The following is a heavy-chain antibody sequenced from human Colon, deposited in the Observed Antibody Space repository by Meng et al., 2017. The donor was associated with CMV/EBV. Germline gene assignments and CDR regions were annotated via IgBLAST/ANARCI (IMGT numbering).Heavy chain of an antibody. J-gene: IGHJ5*01. CDR2: DYGTGGT. Sequence: SGYAFKGNDRGGWIGEAPGKGVGWSGQDYGTGGTYYRPDLKRGVRRSVETSKDQCSRKLTSVTAVDTAIDYCARGRYTASWYRVEFDYWGQGTLVTVSS. CDR3: ARGRYTASWYRVEFDY. D-gene: IGHD6-13*01. CDR1: GYAFKGNDR. V-gene: IGHV4-28*01.